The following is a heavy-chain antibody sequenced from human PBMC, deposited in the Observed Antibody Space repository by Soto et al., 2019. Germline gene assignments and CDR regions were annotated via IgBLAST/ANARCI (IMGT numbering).Heavy chain of an antibody. D-gene: IGHD7-27*01. CDR3: ARVLGNDAFDI. CDR2: VYHSGST. J-gene: IGHJ3*02. V-gene: IGHV4-4*02. CDR1: GGSISSSNW. Sequence: QVQLQESGPGLVKPSGTLSLTCAVSGGSISSSNWWSWVRQPPGKGLEWIGEVYHSGSTNYNPSLQXRXTXPXXKPKNQFSLKLSSVTAADTAVYYCARVLGNDAFDIWGQGTLVTVSS.